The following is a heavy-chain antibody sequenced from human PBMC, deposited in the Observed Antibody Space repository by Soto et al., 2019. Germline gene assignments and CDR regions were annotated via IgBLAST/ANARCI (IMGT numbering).Heavy chain of an antibody. CDR1: GYPVTAYY. CDR3: ARGGGVGVAGSAAFDM. J-gene: IGHJ3*02. CDR2: INPATGAA. Sequence: QLHLVQSGAVVKKPGASVTVSCSASGYPVTAYYMHWVRQAPGRGLEWMGGINPATGAAKYTQTFRGRVTMTRDTPTSTVFMELSGLTSADTAVFYCARGGGVGVAGSAAFDMWGQGTLVTVSS. V-gene: IGHV1-2*02. D-gene: IGHD3-3*01.